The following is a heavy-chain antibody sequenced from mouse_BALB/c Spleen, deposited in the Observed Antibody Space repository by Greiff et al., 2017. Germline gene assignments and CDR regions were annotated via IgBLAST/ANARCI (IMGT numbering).Heavy chain of an antibody. CDR1: GFNIKDTY. CDR2: IDPANGNT. CDR3: AREDYAMDY. J-gene: IGHJ4*01. V-gene: IGHV14-3*02. Sequence: EVMLVESGAELVKPGASVKLSCTASGFNIKDTYMHWVKQRPEQGLEWIGRIDPANGNTKYDPKFQGKVTITADTSSNTAYLQLSSLTSEDTAVYYCAREDYAMDYWGQGTSVTVSS.